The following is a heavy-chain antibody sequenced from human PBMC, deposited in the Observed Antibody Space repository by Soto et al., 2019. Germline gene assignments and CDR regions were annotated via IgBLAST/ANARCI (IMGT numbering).Heavy chain of an antibody. J-gene: IGHJ3*01. Sequence: PGGSLRLSCAASGFSFSTSSFNWVRQAPGKGLEWVSYISSSGRTIYYIDSVKGRFTISRDNAKSSLFLQMDSLRGEDTAVYFCARRYYYETNAYNYRSNAFDFRGQGTKVTVSS. D-gene: IGHD3-16*01. CDR2: ISSSGRTI. CDR3: ARRYYYETNAYNYRSNAFDF. CDR1: GFSFSTSS. V-gene: IGHV3-48*01.